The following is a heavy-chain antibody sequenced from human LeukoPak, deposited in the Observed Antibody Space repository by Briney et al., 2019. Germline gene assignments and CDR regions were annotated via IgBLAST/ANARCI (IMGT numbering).Heavy chain of an antibody. V-gene: IGHV3-11*04. CDR1: GFTFTDYY. CDR2: ISPTGSRI. Sequence: TGGSLRLSCAASGFTFTDYYMSWIRQAPGKGLEWISYISPTGSRIYYTDSVKGRFTISRDNAKKSLILQMNSLRADDTAVYYCARLKMRPTQTRYSYGSYYYYMDVWGKGTTVTVSS. CDR3: ARLKMRPTQTRYSYGSYYYYMDV. J-gene: IGHJ6*03. D-gene: IGHD5-18*01.